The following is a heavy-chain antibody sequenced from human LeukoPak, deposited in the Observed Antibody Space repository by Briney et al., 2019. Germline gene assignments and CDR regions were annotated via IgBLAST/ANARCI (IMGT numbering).Heavy chain of an antibody. V-gene: IGHV3-23*01. D-gene: IGHD2-2*01. CDR1: KFTFRIYA. J-gene: IGHJ4*02. CDR2: ISDSGDST. Sequence: GGSLRLSCAASKFTFRIYAMSWVRQAPGKGLEWVSGISDSGDSTFYADSVKGRFTVSRDNSKNTVYLQMNSLRVEDTAVYYCPYCGGTGCYEDWGQGTLVTVSS. CDR3: PYCGGTGCYED.